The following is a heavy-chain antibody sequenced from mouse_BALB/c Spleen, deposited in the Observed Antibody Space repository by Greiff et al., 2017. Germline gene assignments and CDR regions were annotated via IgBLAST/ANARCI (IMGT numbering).Heavy chain of an antibody. V-gene: IGHV5-6-5*01. CDR3: ARGDYRYDEGFAY. CDR1: GFTFSSYA. D-gene: IGHD2-14*01. Sequence: DVKLQESGGGLVKPGGSLKLSCAASGFTFSSYAMSWVRQTPEKRLEWVASISSGGSTYYPDSVKGRFTISRDNARNILYLQMSSLRSEDTAMYYCARGDYRYDEGFAYWGQGTLVTVSA. J-gene: IGHJ3*01. CDR2: ISSGGST.